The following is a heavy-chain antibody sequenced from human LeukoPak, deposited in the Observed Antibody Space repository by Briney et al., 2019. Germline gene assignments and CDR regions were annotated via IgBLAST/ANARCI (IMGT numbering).Heavy chain of an antibody. V-gene: IGHV3-74*01. D-gene: IGHD6-25*01. J-gene: IGHJ6*02. CDR1: GFTLSSHW. CDR2: INGDGGST. CDR3: ARDRWVAADFHYYYAMDV. Sequence: GGSLRLSCAASGFTLSSHWMHWVRQPPGKGLVWVSRINGDGGSTDYADSVKGRFTISRDNAKNTLYLQVNSLRVEDTAIYYCARDRWVAADFHYYYAMDVWGQGTTVTVSS.